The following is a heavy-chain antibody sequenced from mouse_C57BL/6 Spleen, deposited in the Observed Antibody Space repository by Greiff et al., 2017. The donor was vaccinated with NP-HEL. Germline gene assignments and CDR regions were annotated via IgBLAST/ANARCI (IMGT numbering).Heavy chain of an antibody. Sequence: QVQLQQPGAELVKPGASVQLSCKASGYTFTSYWMHWVKQRPGQGLEWIGMIHPNSGSTNYNEKFKSKATLTVDKSSSTAYMHLSSLTSEDSAVYYCARWDTTVVSFDYWGQGTTLTVSS. CDR3: ARWDTTVVSFDY. CDR1: GYTFTSYW. J-gene: IGHJ2*01. D-gene: IGHD1-1*01. CDR2: IHPNSGST. V-gene: IGHV1-64*01.